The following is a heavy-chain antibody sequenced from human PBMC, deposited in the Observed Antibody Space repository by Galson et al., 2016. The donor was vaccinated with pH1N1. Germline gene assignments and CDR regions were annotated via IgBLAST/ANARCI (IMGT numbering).Heavy chain of an antibody. Sequence: TLSLTCTVSGASISSGGSHWSWIRRSAGKGLEWIGPVYSSGRTNYSSSLQSRVTISIDTSKNQFSLKLDSVTAAETAIYYCARDRSVLRYFDWLPNWFDPWGQGALVTVSS. CDR1: GASISSGGSH. CDR3: ARDRSVLRYFDWLPNWFDP. V-gene: IGHV4-61*02. D-gene: IGHD3-9*01. J-gene: IGHJ5*02. CDR2: VYSSGRT.